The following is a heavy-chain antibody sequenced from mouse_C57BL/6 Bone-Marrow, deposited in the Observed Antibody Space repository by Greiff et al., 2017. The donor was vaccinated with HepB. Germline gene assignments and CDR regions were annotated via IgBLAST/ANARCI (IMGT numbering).Heavy chain of an antibody. CDR2: IWTGGGT. CDR1: GFSLTSYA. Sequence: VQLQESGPGLVAPSQSLSITCTVSGFSLTSYAISWVRQPPGKGLEWLGVIWTGGGTNYNSALKSRLSISKDNSKSQVFLKMNSLQTDDTARYYCARNYYYGSSYGFDYWGQGTTLTVSS. J-gene: IGHJ2*01. D-gene: IGHD1-1*01. V-gene: IGHV2-9-1*01. CDR3: ARNYYYGSSYGFDY.